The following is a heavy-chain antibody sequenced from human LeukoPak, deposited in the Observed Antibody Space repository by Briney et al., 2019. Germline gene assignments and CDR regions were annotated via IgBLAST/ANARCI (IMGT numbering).Heavy chain of an antibody. Sequence: GGSLRLSCAASGFTFSSYSMNWVRQAPGKGLEWVSSISSSSSYIYYADSVKGRFTISRDNAKNSLYLQMNSLRAEDTAVYYCARDPDASIAAASDWFDPWGQGTLVTVSS. V-gene: IGHV3-21*01. CDR3: ARDPDASIAAASDWFDP. CDR1: GFTFSSYS. J-gene: IGHJ5*02. D-gene: IGHD6-13*01. CDR2: ISSSSSYI.